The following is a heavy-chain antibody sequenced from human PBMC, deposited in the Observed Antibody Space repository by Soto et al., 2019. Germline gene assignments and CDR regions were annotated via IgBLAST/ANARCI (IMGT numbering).Heavy chain of an antibody. Sequence: PSETLSLTCTVSGGSISSYYWSWIRQPPGKGLEWIGYIYYSGSTNYNPSLKSRVTISVDTSKNQFSLKLSSVTAADTAVYYCARDFAGGPYYYYYGMDVWGQGTTVTVSS. CDR1: GGSISSYY. V-gene: IGHV4-59*01. D-gene: IGHD6-13*01. J-gene: IGHJ6*02. CDR3: ARDFAGGPYYYYYGMDV. CDR2: IYYSGST.